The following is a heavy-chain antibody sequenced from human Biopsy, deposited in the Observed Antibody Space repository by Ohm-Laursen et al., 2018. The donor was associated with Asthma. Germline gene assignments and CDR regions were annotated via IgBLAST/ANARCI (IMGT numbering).Heavy chain of an antibody. CDR1: GFTFSSYA. CDR2: ISGSGGST. CDR3: AKESRRDGYNRRNYYFDY. J-gene: IGHJ4*02. V-gene: IGHV3-23*01. Sequence: GSLRLSCAASGFTFSSYATSWVRQAPGKGLEWVSAISGSGGSTYYADSVKGRFTISRDNSKNTLYLQMSSLRAEDTAVYYCAKESRRDGYNRRNYYFDYWGQGTLVTVSS. D-gene: IGHD5-24*01.